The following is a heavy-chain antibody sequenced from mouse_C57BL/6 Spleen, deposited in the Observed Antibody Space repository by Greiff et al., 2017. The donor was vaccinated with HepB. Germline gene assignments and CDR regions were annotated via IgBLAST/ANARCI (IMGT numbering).Heavy chain of an antibody. CDR2: IRSKSNNYAT. J-gene: IGHJ4*01. CDR3: VIANWDVEDYYAMDY. CDR1: GFSFNTYA. V-gene: IGHV10-1*01. D-gene: IGHD4-1*01. Sequence: EVNVVESGGGLVQPKGSLKLSCAASGFSFNTYAMNWVRQAPGKGLEWVARIRSKSNNYATYYADSVKDRFTISRDDSESMLYLQMNNLKTEDTAMYYCVIANWDVEDYYAMDYWGQGTSVTVSS.